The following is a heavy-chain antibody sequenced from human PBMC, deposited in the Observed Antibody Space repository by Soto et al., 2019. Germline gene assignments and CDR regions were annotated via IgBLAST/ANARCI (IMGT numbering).Heavy chain of an antibody. CDR2: FRGSGDDGTT. CDR3: AKRVNSGSGSQYFDY. V-gene: IGHV3-23*01. J-gene: IGHJ4*02. D-gene: IGHD3-10*01. Sequence: GESLRLFCAASGFTFSSDYMSWVRQAPGKGLEWVSGFRGSGDDGTTYYADSVKGRFIISRDNSKNILFLQMNSLRAEDTAIYYCAKRVNSGSGSQYFDYWGQGTLVTVSS. CDR1: GFTFSSDY.